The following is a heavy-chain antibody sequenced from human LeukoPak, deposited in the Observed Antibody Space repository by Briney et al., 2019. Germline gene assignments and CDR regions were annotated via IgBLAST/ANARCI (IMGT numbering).Heavy chain of an antibody. CDR1: GFTFSSYW. CDR3: TRTLPPDYYYYYMDV. CDR2: IKQDGSEK. V-gene: IGHV3-7*03. J-gene: IGHJ6*03. Sequence: GGSLRLSCAASGFTFSSYWMSWVRQAPGKGLEWVANIKQDGSEKFYVDSVKGRFTISRDNAKKSLYLQMNSLKTEDTAVYYCTRTLPPDYYYYYMDVWGKGTTVTVSS.